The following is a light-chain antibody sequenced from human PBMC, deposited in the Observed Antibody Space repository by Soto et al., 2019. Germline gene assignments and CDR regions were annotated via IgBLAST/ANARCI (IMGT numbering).Light chain of an antibody. CDR2: GAS. V-gene: IGKV3-20*01. CDR3: QQYGSSPLT. CDR1: QSVSSSY. Sequence: EIVLTQSPGTLSLSPGERVTLSCRASQSVSSSYLAWYQQKPGQAPRLLIYGASSRATGIPDRFSASVSGTDFTLTISRLEPQDFAVYYCQQYGSSPLTFGGGTKVEIK. J-gene: IGKJ4*01.